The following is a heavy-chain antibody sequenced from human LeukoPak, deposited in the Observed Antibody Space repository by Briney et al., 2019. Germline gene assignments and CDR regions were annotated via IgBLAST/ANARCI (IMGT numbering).Heavy chain of an antibody. J-gene: IGHJ4*02. CDR1: GWTFTGYY. V-gene: IGHV1-2*06. D-gene: IGHD6-19*01. Sequence: ASVNVSCQASGWTFTGYYMHWVGQAPGQGLEWMGRINPNSGGTNYAQKFQGRVTMTRDTSISTAYMEVSRLRSDDTAVYYCARIRIAVAGTPAGCDYWGQGTLVTVSS. CDR2: INPNSGGT. CDR3: ARIRIAVAGTPAGCDY.